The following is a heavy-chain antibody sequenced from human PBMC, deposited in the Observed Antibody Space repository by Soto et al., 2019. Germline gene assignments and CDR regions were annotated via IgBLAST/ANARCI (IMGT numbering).Heavy chain of an antibody. V-gene: IGHV4-4*02. CDR2: IHHSGST. CDR1: GVSISSDNW. CDR3: ARDQGSHPGD. Sequence: QVQLQESGPGLVRPSGTVSLTCAVSGVSISSDNWWSWVRQPPGKGLEWIGEIHHSGSTNYNPSLKSRVTMSVVPSKDLFSLTLTSVTAADTAFYYCARDQGSHPGDWGQGTLVSVSS. J-gene: IGHJ4*02. D-gene: IGHD6-13*01.